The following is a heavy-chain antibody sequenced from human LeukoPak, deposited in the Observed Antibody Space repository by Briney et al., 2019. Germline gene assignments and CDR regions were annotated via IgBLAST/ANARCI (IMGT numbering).Heavy chain of an antibody. J-gene: IGHJ6*04. CDR3: AELGITMIGGV. Sequence: PGGSLRLSCSASGFTFSNYGMHWVRQAPGKGLEWVAFIRYDGGNKYYADSVKGRFTISRDNSKNSLYLQMNSLRAEDTAVYYCAELGITMIGGVWGKGTTVTISS. CDR2: IRYDGGNK. CDR1: GFTFSNYG. V-gene: IGHV3-30*02. D-gene: IGHD3-10*02.